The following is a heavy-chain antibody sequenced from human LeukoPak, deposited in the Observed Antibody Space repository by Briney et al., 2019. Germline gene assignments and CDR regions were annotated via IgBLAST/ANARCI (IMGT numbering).Heavy chain of an antibody. CDR3: AKDYSSGWYPYFDY. CDR1: GFTFSSYG. D-gene: IGHD6-19*01. V-gene: IGHV3-30*18. CDR2: ISYDGSNK. Sequence: PGGSLRLSCAASGFTFSSYGMHWVRQAPGKGLEWVAVISYDGSNKYYADSVKGRFTISRDNSKSTLYLQMNSLRAEDTAVYYCAKDYSSGWYPYFDYWGQGTLVTVSS. J-gene: IGHJ4*02.